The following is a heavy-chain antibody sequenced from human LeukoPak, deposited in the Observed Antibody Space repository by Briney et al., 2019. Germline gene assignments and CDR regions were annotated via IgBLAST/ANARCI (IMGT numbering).Heavy chain of an antibody. CDR1: GGSISSGSYY. CDR2: IYTSGST. J-gene: IGHJ5*02. D-gene: IGHD3-3*01. Sequence: PSQTLSLTCTVSGGSISSGSYYWSWIRQPAGKGLEWIGRIYTSGSTNYNPSLKSRVTISVDTSKNQFSLKLSSVTAADTAAYYCAREVPIFGVVIIGWFDPWGQGTLVTVSS. CDR3: AREVPIFGVVIIGWFDP. V-gene: IGHV4-61*02.